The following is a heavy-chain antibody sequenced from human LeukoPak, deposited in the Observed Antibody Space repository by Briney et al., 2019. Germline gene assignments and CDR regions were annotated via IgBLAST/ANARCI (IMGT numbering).Heavy chain of an antibody. CDR1: GFPFRSYD. Sequence: GGSLRLSCGASGFPFRSYDMNWVRQAPGKGLEGVSYISSSGNTIYYADSVKGRFTISRDNPKNSLYLQMNSLRAEDTAVYYCARDIGAAGIRLDPWGQGTLVTVSS. J-gene: IGHJ5*02. CDR3: ARDIGAAGIRLDP. V-gene: IGHV3-48*03. D-gene: IGHD6-13*01. CDR2: ISSSGNTI.